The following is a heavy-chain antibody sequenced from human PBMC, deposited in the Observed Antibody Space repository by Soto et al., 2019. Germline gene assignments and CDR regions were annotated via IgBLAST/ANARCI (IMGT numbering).Heavy chain of an antibody. CDR2: ISAYKNNT. CDR1: GYTFTSYG. CDR3: AIGNLRLDFWSGYYGGGFDY. J-gene: IGHJ4*02. D-gene: IGHD3-3*01. V-gene: IGHV1-18*01. Sequence: ASVKVSCKASGYTFTSYGISWVRQATGQELKWIGWISAYKNNTNYAQKLQGRVTMTTDTYTSTAYMELKSLSSDDTAVYYCAIGNLRLDFWSGYYGGGFDYWGQGTLVTVSS.